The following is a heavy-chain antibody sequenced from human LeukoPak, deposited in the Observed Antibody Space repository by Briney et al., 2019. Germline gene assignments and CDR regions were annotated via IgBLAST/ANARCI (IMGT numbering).Heavy chain of an antibody. V-gene: IGHV3-30*03. Sequence: SGGSLRLSCAASGFTFSSYGMHWVRQAPGKGLEWVAVISYDGSNKYYADSVKGRFTISRDNSKNTLYLQMNSLRAEDTAVYYCARGQWLISTFDYWGQGTLVTVSS. CDR2: ISYDGSNK. CDR3: ARGQWLISTFDY. J-gene: IGHJ4*02. CDR1: GFTFSSYG. D-gene: IGHD6-19*01.